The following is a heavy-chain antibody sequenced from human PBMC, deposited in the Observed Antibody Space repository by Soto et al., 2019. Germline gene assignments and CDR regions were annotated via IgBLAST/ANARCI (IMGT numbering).Heavy chain of an antibody. J-gene: IGHJ5*02. Sequence: GGSLRLSCAASGFTFSSYAMSWVRQAPGKGLEWVSAISGSGGSTYYADSVKGRFTISRDNAKNTLYLQMNSLRAEDTAVYYCAIPPMVRGVPPTDRFDPWGQGTLVTVSS. CDR2: ISGSGGST. D-gene: IGHD3-10*01. CDR1: GFTFSSYA. V-gene: IGHV3-23*01. CDR3: AIPPMVRGVPPTDRFDP.